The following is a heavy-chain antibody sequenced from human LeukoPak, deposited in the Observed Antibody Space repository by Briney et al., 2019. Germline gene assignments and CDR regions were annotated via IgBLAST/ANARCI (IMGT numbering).Heavy chain of an antibody. J-gene: IGHJ4*02. V-gene: IGHV1-18*01. D-gene: IGHD1-1*01. CDR1: GYTFTSYG. CDR2: ISAYNGNT. Sequence: ASVKVSCKASGYTFTSYGISWVRQAPGQGLEWMGWISAYNGNTNYAQKLQGRVTMTTDTSTSTAYMELRSLRSDDTAVYYCARDLLGVQLERQGALGNDYWGQGTLVTVSS. CDR3: ARDLLGVQLERQGALGNDY.